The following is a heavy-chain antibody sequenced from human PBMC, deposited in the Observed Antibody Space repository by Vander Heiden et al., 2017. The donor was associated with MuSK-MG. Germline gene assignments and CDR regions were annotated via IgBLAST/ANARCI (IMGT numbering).Heavy chain of an antibody. V-gene: IGHV7-4-1*02. CDR2: ITTDTGNP. J-gene: IGHJ4*02. CDR1: GYFTANT. CDR3: VGGYGTTGYFVY. D-gene: IGHD3-22*01. Sequence: QLVQSGSEWKKPAAPVKVSCQASGYFTANTVNWVRQDPRQGLEWMGGITTDTGNPTYAQGFTGRFVFSLDTSVTSAYLQISSLRAEDTAVYYCVGGYGTTGYFVYWGQGTLVTVSS.